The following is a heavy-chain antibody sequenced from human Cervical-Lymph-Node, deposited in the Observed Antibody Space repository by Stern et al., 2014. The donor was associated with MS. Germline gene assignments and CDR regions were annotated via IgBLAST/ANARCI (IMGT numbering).Heavy chain of an antibody. J-gene: IGHJ4*02. CDR3: ARNWFLDY. CDR2: IRYSSSYI. CDR1: GFTLNTYS. D-gene: IGHD3-10*01. Sequence: EVQLVESGGGLVKPGGSLRLSCAASGFTLNTYSMNWVRQAPGKGLEWVSSIRYSSSYIFYADSVKGRFPVSRDNGKTSLYLKMNSLRAGATAFYYGARNWFLDYWGRGPLVTVSS. V-gene: IGHV3-21*01.